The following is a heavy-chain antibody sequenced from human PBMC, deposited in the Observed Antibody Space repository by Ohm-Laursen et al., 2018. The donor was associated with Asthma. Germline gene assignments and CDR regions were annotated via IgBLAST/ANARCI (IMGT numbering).Heavy chain of an antibody. J-gene: IGHJ4*02. CDR3: AKDMSPDYYDSSGYDY. V-gene: IGHV3-30*18. CDR1: GFTFSSYG. Sequence: SLRLSCAASGFTFSSYGMHWVRQAPGKGLEWVAVISYDGSNKYYADSVKGRFTISRDNSKNTLYLQMNSLRAEDTAVYYCAKDMSPDYYDSSGYDYWGQGTLVTVSS. D-gene: IGHD3-22*01. CDR2: ISYDGSNK.